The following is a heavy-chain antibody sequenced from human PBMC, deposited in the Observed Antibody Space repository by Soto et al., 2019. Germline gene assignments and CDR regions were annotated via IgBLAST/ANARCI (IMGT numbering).Heavy chain of an antibody. J-gene: IGHJ2*01. CDR2: IYYSGST. D-gene: IGHD1-1*01. Sequence: QVQLQESGPGLVKPSETLSLTCSVSVDSMRTYYWNWIRQPPGGGLEWIGHIYYSGSTNYNPSLQSRVTMSVDTSKNHFSLKLSSRTAADTAVYYCARAGTSTWYFDLWGRGTLVIVSS. V-gene: IGHV4-59*01. CDR1: VDSMRTYY. CDR3: ARAGTSTWYFDL.